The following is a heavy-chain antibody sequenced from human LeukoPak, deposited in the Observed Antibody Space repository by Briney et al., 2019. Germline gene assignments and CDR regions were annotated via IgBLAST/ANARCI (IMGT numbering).Heavy chain of an antibody. J-gene: IGHJ4*02. V-gene: IGHV1-46*01. CDR2: INPSSGST. CDR1: GYTFTGQY. D-gene: IGHD3-10*01. CDR3: CYGSGSFY. Sequence: ASVKVSCKASGYTFTGQYMHWVRQAPGQGLEWMGIINPSSGSTSYAQKFQGRVTMTRDTSTSTVYMELSSLRSEDTAVYYCCYGSGSFYWGQGTLVTVSS.